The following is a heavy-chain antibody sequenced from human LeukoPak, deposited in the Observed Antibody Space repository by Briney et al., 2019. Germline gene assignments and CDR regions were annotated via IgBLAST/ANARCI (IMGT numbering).Heavy chain of an antibody. J-gene: IGHJ5*02. CDR2: IYHSGST. D-gene: IGHD3-10*01. CDR3: ARDLTGGNWFDP. Sequence: SETLSLTCTVSGYSISSGYYWGWIRQPPGKGLEWIGSIYHSGSTYYNPSLKSRVTISVDTSKNQFSLKLSSVTAADTAVYYCARDLTGGNWFDPWGQGTLVTVSS. V-gene: IGHV4-38-2*02. CDR1: GYSISSGYY.